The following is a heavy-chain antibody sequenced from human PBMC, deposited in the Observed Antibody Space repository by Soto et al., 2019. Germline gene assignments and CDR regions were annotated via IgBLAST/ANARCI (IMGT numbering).Heavy chain of an antibody. CDR3: ARGPRVIITNVWSP. J-gene: IGHJ4*02. Sequence: GASVKVSCKASGYTFTSYGISWVRQAPGQGLEWMGWISAYNGNTNYAQKLQGRVTMTTDTSTSTAYMELRSLRSDDTAVYYCARGPRVIITNVWSPWGQGTLVTVSS. V-gene: IGHV1-18*01. CDR2: ISAYNGNT. D-gene: IGHD3-10*01. CDR1: GYTFTSYG.